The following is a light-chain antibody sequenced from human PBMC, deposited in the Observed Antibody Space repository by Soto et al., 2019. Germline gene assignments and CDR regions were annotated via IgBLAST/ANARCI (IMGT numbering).Light chain of an antibody. Sequence: QSVLTQPASVSGSPGQSITISCTGTSSDVGGYNYVSWYQQHPGKAPKLMIYEVSNRPSGVSNHFSGSKSGNTASLTISGLQAADEADYYCSSYTSSSTYVFGTGTKLTVL. CDR1: SSDVGGYNY. CDR2: EVS. CDR3: SSYTSSSTYV. V-gene: IGLV2-14*01. J-gene: IGLJ1*01.